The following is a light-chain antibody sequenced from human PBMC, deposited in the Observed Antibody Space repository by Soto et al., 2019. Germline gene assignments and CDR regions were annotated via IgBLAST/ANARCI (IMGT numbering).Light chain of an antibody. CDR3: TSYTTSNTRQIV. CDR2: DVS. J-gene: IGLJ1*01. V-gene: IGLV2-14*01. CDR1: SRDVGGYNY. Sequence: QSVLSQPASVSGSPGQSITISCTGTSRDVGGYNYVSWYQQHPGKAPKFMIYDVSSRPSGVSTLFSGSKSGNTASLTISGLQAEDEADYYCTSYTTSNTRQIVFGTGTQLTVL.